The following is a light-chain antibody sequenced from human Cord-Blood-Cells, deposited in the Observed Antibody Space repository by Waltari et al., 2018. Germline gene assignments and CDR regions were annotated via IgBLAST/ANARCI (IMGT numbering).Light chain of an antibody. V-gene: IGKV3D-20*01. CDR3: QQYGSSPLT. Sequence: DIVLTQSPATLSLSPGERATLSCGASQIVSSIYLAWYQQKPGLAPRLLIYDASSRATGIPDRFSGSGSGTDFTLTISRLEPEDFAVYYCQQYGSSPLTFGGGTKVEIK. CDR2: DAS. CDR1: QIVSSIY. J-gene: IGKJ4*01.